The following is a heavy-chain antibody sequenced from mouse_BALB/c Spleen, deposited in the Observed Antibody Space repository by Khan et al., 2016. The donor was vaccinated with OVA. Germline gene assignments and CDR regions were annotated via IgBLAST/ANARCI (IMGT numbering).Heavy chain of an antibody. D-gene: IGHD2-14*01. J-gene: IGHJ3*01. CDR2: MIYTGYT. CDR3: ARSTYRYAFAY. Sequence: EVQLQESGPSLVKPSQTLSLTCSVTGDSITSGYWSWIRKFPGNKLEYMGYMIYTGYTYYNPSLKSRISITRHTSKNQCYLQLNSVTTEDTATYYCARSTYRYAFAYWGQGTLVTVSA. V-gene: IGHV3-8*02. CDR1: GDSITSGY.